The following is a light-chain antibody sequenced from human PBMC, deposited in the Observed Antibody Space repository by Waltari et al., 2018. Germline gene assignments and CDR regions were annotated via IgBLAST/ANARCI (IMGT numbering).Light chain of an antibody. V-gene: IGLV2-11*01. Sequence: QAALTQPRSVSGSPGQSVTISCTGTSSDIGGYNYVSWYQQHPGTAPKFMIYEVSKRPSGVSDRFSGSKSGNTASLTISGLQAEDEAEYNCSSYAGSNTWVFGGGTRLTVL. CDR2: EVS. CDR1: SSDIGGYNY. CDR3: SSYAGSNTWV. J-gene: IGLJ2*01.